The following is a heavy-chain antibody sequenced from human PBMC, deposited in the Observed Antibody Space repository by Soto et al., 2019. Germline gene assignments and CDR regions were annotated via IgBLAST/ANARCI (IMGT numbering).Heavy chain of an antibody. Sequence: QITLKESGPTLVKPTQTLTLTCTFSGFSLNTGGLGVGWIRQPPGKALEWLALIYWDDDKRYSPFLQSRHSITKDTPNNQVVLSMSHMDPVDTATYYCTHSRCGDDCLRSYSSHYYYGMDVWGQGTTVTVSS. CDR1: GFSLNTGGLG. J-gene: IGHJ6*02. V-gene: IGHV2-5*02. D-gene: IGHD2-21*02. CDR3: THSRCGDDCLRSYSSHYYYGMDV. CDR2: IYWDDDK.